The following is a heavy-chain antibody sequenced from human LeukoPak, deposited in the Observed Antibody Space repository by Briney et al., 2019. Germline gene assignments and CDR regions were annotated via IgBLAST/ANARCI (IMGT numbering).Heavy chain of an antibody. J-gene: IGHJ3*02. V-gene: IGHV4-59*08. Sequence: SSETLSLTCTVSGGSISGYYYSWIRQPPGKGLEWIGYIYYSGSTNYNPSLKSRVTISLDTSKNQFSLKLSSVTAADTAVYYCARGGTAVIAPYAFDIWGQGTMVTVSS. CDR1: GGSISGYY. CDR2: IYYSGST. CDR3: ARGGTAVIAPYAFDI. D-gene: IGHD4-23*01.